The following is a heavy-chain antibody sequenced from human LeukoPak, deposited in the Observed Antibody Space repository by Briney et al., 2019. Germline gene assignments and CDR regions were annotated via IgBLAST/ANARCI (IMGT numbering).Heavy chain of an antibody. J-gene: IGHJ4*02. CDR2: INGDGSST. CDR3: VRAAASRNFDY. Sequence: PGGSLRLSCAASGFTFSSYWMHWVRQAPGKGLVSVSHINGDGSSTSYADSVKGRFTISRDNAKNTLYLQMNSLRAEDTAVYYCVRAAASRNFDYWGQGTLVTVSS. V-gene: IGHV3-74*01. CDR1: GFTFSSYW. D-gene: IGHD6-13*01.